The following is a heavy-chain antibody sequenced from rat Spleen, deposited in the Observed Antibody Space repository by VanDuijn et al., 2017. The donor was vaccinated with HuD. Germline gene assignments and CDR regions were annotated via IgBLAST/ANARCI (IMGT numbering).Heavy chain of an antibody. Sequence: EVKLVESGGGLVQPGRSLKLSCAASGFNFNDHWMGWVRQAPGKGLEWIGEINKNSRTIKYGPSLKDKFTISRDNAKSTLHLQMNNLGSEDTATYYCASHAYNSGYGWFAYWGQGTLVTVSS. CDR3: ASHAYNSGYGWFAY. V-gene: IGHV4-2*01. CDR1: GFNFNDHW. CDR2: INKNSRTI. D-gene: IGHD4-3*01. J-gene: IGHJ3*01.